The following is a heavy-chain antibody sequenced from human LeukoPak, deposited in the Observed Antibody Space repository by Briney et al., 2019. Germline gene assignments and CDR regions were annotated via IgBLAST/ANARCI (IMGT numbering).Heavy chain of an antibody. CDR2: IKSKVHGGTT. CDR3: ATGGTTFAGLLDYYYGMDV. J-gene: IGHJ6*02. V-gene: IGHV3-15*01. D-gene: IGHD1-26*01. CDR1: AFTFTNAW. Sequence: GESLRLSCEASAFTFTNAWMSWVRQAPGKGLEWVGRIKSKVHGGTTDYVPPVKGRFTISRDDSKNTLYLQTNSLRTEDTAVYYCATGGTTFAGLLDYYYGMDVWGQGTTVTVSS.